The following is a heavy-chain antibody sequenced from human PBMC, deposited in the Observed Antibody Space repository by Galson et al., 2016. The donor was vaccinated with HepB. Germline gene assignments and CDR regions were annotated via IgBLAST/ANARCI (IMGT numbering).Heavy chain of an antibody. CDR1: GFTFSDYY. J-gene: IGHJ4*02. D-gene: IGHD3-10*01. Sequence: SLRLSCAASGFTFSDYYMTWIRQAPGKGLEWVSSISSRGATAIHYADSVKGRFTISRDNAKNSLFLQMNSLRAEDTAVYYCAKGHYFGSGSYFDSWGQGTLVTFSS. V-gene: IGHV3-11*01. CDR3: AKGHYFGSGSYFDS. CDR2: ISSRGATAI.